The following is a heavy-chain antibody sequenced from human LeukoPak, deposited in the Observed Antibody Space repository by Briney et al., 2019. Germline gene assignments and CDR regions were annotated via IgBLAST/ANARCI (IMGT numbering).Heavy chain of an antibody. J-gene: IGHJ4*02. CDR2: IHYSGST. Sequence: SETLSLTCTVSGGSISDYYWSWIRQPPGKGLEWIGSIHYSGSTYYNPSLKSRVTISVDTSKNQFSLKLSSVTAADTAVYYCASYQYYYDSSGYYYDYWGQGTLVTVSS. D-gene: IGHD3-22*01. CDR1: GGSISDYY. V-gene: IGHV4-39*01. CDR3: ASYQYYYDSSGYYYDY.